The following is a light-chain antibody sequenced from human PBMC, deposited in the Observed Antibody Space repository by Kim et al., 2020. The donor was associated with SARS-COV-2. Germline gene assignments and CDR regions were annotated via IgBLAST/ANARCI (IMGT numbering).Light chain of an antibody. CDR3: QSYDSSLSGWV. Sequence: RVTITCTGTSSNTGAGYDVHWYQQLPGTAPKLLTYGNSNRPSGVPDRFSGSKSGTSASLAITGLQAEDEADYYCQSYDSSLSGWVFGGGTQLTVL. CDR2: GNS. J-gene: IGLJ3*02. CDR1: SSNTGAGYD. V-gene: IGLV1-40*01.